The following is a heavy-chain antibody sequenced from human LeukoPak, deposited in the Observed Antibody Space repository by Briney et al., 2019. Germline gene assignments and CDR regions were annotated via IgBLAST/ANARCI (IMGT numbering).Heavy chain of an antibody. CDR2: VYYSGST. CDR3: ARGKLLWFGEAASGADP. J-gene: IGHJ5*02. Sequence: SETLSLTCTVSGASIGTNYWTWFRQPPGKGLEGLGYVYYSGSTDYNPSLKSRVSISVDTSKNQFSLRLYSVTAADTAVYYCARGKLLWFGEAASGADPWGQGTLVTVSS. V-gene: IGHV4-59*01. D-gene: IGHD3-10*01. CDR1: GASIGTNY.